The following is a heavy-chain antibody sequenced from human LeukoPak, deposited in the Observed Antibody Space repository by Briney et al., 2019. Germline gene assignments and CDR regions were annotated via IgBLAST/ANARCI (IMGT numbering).Heavy chain of an antibody. CDR3: ARGKLLWFGELFGYMDV. J-gene: IGHJ6*03. CDR2: INPNSGGT. D-gene: IGHD3-10*01. Sequence: ASVKVSCKASGYTFTGYYMHWVRQAPGQGLEWMGWINPNSGGTNYAQKFQGRVTITRNTSISTAYMELSSLRSEDTAVYYCARGKLLWFGELFGYMDVWGKGTTVTVSS. V-gene: IGHV1-2*02. CDR1: GYTFTGYY.